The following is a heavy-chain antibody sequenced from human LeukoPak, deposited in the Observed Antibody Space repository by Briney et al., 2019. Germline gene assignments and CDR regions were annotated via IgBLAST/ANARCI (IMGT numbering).Heavy chain of an antibody. D-gene: IGHD5-24*01. CDR2: ISAYNGNT. CDR3: ARGPTTEMATTLDY. Sequence: ASVKVSCKASGYTFTSYGISWVRQAPGQGLEWMGWISAYNGNTNYAQKLQGRVTMTTDTSTSTAYMELSRLRSDDTAVYYCARGPTTEMATTLDYWGQGTLVTVSS. V-gene: IGHV1-18*01. J-gene: IGHJ4*02. CDR1: GYTFTSYG.